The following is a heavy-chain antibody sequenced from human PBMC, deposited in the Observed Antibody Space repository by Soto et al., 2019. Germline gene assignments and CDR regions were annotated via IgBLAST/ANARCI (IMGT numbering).Heavy chain of an antibody. V-gene: IGHV1-2*02. CDR3: AREGGYYYGMDV. CDR2: INPNSGGT. CDR1: GYTFTGYY. J-gene: IGHJ6*02. D-gene: IGHD3-16*01. Sequence: GASVKVSCKASGYTFTGYYMHWVRQAPGQGLEWMGWINPNSGGTNYAQKVQGRVTMTRDTSISTAYMELSRLRSDDTAVYYCAREGGYYYGMDVWGQGTTVTVSS.